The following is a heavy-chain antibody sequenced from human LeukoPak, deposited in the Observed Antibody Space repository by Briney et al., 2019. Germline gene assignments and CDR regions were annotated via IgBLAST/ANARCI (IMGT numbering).Heavy chain of an antibody. J-gene: IGHJ4*02. Sequence: ASVKVSCKASGGTFSSYAISWVRQAPGQGLEWMGGIIPIFGTANYAQKFQGRVTITADESTSTAYMELSSLRSEDTAVYYCARAEPGGAVIDYWGQGTLVTVSS. CDR1: GGTFSSYA. D-gene: IGHD1-14*01. V-gene: IGHV1-69*13. CDR3: ARAEPGGAVIDY. CDR2: IIPIFGTA.